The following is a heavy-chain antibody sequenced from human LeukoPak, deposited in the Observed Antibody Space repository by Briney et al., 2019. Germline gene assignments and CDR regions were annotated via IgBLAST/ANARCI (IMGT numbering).Heavy chain of an antibody. CDR2: IYTTGTT. Sequence: PSETLSLTCTVSGDSITSYYWSWIRQSAEKGLEWIGRIYTTGTTNYNPSLKGRVTVSVDTSKNQFFLKLRSVTAADTAVYYCARDVGASKFDSWGQGVQVTVSS. V-gene: IGHV4-4*07. CDR3: ARDVGASKFDS. J-gene: IGHJ4*02. CDR1: GDSITSYY. D-gene: IGHD1-26*01.